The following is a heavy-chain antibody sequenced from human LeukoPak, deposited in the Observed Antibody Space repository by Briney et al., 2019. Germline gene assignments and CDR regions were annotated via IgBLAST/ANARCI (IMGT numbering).Heavy chain of an antibody. CDR2: IYYSGST. J-gene: IGHJ5*02. CDR1: GGSISSSGYY. D-gene: IGHD1-26*01. V-gene: IGHV4-39*01. CDR3: ARHEYSGSYYGLSWFDP. Sequence: SETLSLTCTVSGGSISSSGYYWGWIRQPPGKGLEWIASIYYSGSTYYSPSLKSRVTISVDTSKNQLSLKLSSLTAADMAVYYCARHEYSGSYYGLSWFDPWGQGTLVTVSS.